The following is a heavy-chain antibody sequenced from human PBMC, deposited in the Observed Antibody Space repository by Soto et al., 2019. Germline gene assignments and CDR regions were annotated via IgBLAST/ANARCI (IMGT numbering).Heavy chain of an antibody. Sequence: GESLKISCMGSGYSFTSYWISWVRQMPGKGLEWMGRIDPSDSYTNYSPSFQGHVTISADKSISTAYLQWSSLKASDTAMYYCARLGIAVEDYYYYGMDVWGQGTTVTVSS. CDR2: IDPSDSYT. V-gene: IGHV5-10-1*01. CDR1: GYSFTSYW. CDR3: ARLGIAVEDYYYYGMDV. D-gene: IGHD6-19*01. J-gene: IGHJ6*02.